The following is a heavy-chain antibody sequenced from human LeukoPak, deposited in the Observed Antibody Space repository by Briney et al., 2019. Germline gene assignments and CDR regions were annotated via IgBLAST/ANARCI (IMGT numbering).Heavy chain of an antibody. V-gene: IGHV1-18*01. D-gene: IGHD1-26*01. CDR2: MGAYNGNT. CDR3: AREMGEAFDT. J-gene: IGHJ3*02. CDR1: SYTFTIYG. Sequence: ASFNVSCKASSYTFTIYGISWKRQASGQGPESIPSMGAYNGNTNYAQKIQGRVTTTTDTSTSTAYVELRSLRSDVTAVYYCAREMGEAFDTCGQGTMVTVSS.